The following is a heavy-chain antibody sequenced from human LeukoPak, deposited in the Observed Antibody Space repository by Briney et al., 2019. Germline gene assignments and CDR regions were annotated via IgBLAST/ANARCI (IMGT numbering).Heavy chain of an antibody. J-gene: IGHJ3*02. CDR3: ARSHYGDYEGHDAFDM. D-gene: IGHD4-17*01. CDR2: IWNDGKKK. V-gene: IGHV3-33*01. Sequence: PGGSLRLSCAAAGFILSNYGMHWVRLAPGKGLEWVAVIWNDGKKKYYADSVNDRFSISRDGSTNTLYLQMNSLTAEDTAVYYCARSHYGDYEGHDAFDMWGQGTVVTVSS. CDR1: GFILSNYG.